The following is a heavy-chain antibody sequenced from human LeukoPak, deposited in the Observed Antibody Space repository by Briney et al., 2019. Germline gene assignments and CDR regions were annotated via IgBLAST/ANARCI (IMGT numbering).Heavy chain of an antibody. CDR2: IYHSGST. V-gene: IGHV4-30-2*01. CDR1: GGSISSGGYS. CDR3: ARDQGGIRGFDY. D-gene: IGHD3-16*01. J-gene: IGHJ4*02. Sequence: PSETLSLTCAVSGGSISSGGYSWSWIRQPPGKGLEWIGYIYHSGSTYYNPSLKSRVTISVDRSKNQFSLKLTSVTAADTAVYYCARDQGGIRGFDYWGQGTLVTVSS.